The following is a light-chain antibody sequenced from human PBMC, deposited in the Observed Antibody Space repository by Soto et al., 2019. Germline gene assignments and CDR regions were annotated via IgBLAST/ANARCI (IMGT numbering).Light chain of an antibody. V-gene: IGLV2-14*01. J-gene: IGLJ3*02. CDR1: SSDVGTYNY. CDR2: DVS. Sequence: QSALTQPASVPGSPGQSITISCTGTSSDVGTYNYVSWYQQHPGEAPKLIIYDVSNRPSGVSIRFSGSKSGNTASLTISGLQAEDEADYYCSSYTSSKSWIFGGGTKVTVL. CDR3: SSYTSSKSWI.